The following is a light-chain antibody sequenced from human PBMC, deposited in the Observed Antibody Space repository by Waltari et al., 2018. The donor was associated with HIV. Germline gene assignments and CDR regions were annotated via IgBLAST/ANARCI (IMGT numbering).Light chain of an antibody. V-gene: IGLV2-14*01. CDR3: TSYTPNETLV. CDR2: EVT. J-gene: IGLJ2*01. Sequence: YEVTSRPAGVSDRFSGSRSGNTASLTISGLQPEDEDDYYCTSYTPNETLVFGGGTKVTVL.